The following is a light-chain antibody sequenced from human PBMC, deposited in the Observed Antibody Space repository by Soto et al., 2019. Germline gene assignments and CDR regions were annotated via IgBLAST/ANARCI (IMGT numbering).Light chain of an antibody. CDR2: DAS. J-gene: IGKJ5*01. CDR1: QSVSSY. V-gene: IGKV3-11*01. CDR3: QQRSNWLIT. Sequence: EIVLTQSPAPLSLSPGERATLSCRASQSVSSYLAWYQQKPGQAPRLLIYDASNRATGIPARFSGSGSGTDFTLTISSLEPEDFAVYYCQQRSNWLITFGQGTRLEI.